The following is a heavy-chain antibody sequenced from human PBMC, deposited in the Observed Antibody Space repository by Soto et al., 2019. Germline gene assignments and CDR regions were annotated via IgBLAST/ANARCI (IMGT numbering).Heavy chain of an antibody. CDR1: GFTFSSYS. Sequence: EVQLVESGGGLVKPGGALRLSCAASGFTFSSYSMNWVRQAPGKGLEWVSSISSSSSYIYYADSVKGRFTISRDNAKNSLYLQMNSLRAEDTSVYYWATHQAHDYWGQGTLVTVSS. CDR3: ATHQAHDY. CDR2: ISSSSSYI. J-gene: IGHJ4*02. V-gene: IGHV3-21*01.